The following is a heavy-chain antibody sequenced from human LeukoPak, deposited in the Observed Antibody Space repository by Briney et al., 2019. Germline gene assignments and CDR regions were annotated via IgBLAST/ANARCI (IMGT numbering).Heavy chain of an antibody. CDR3: AKDRGDIVVVPAAMDY. D-gene: IGHD2-2*01. V-gene: IGHV3-23*01. Sequence: PGGSLRLSCAASGFTFSSYAMSWVRQAPGKGLEWVSAISGSGGSTYYADSVKGRFTISRDNSKNTLYLQMNSLRAEDTAVYYCAKDRGDIVVVPAAMDYWGQGTLVTVSS. CDR1: GFTFSSYA. J-gene: IGHJ4*02. CDR2: ISGSGGST.